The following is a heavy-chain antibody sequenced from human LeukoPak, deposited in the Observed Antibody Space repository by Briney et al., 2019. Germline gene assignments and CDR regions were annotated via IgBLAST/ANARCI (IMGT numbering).Heavy chain of an antibody. J-gene: IGHJ2*01. CDR1: GLMFNDYA. CDR3: AKGPGLGAGKRYLDL. CDR2: ISWNSGNM. Sequence: PGGSLRLSCAPSGLMFNDYALHWVRQAPGKGLEWVSSISWNSGNMYYVDSVKGRFTISRDNAKNSLSLQMNSLKPEDTALYYCAKGPGLGAGKRYLDLWGRGTLVIVSS. V-gene: IGHV3-9*01. D-gene: IGHD6-13*01.